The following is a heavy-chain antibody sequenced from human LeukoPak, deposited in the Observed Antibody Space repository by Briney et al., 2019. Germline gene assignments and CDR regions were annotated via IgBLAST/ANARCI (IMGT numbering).Heavy chain of an antibody. J-gene: IGHJ3*02. Sequence: ASVKVSCKASGYTLVSYGFNWVRQAPGQGLEWMGWMNPDNGNTGWAQKFQGRLTMTRDTSISTAYMELSNLESEDTAVYYCARALTDIVVAPAIWGQGTAVTVSS. CDR2: MNPDNGNT. D-gene: IGHD2-2*01. CDR3: ARALTDIVVAPAI. CDR1: GYTLVSYG. V-gene: IGHV1-8*01.